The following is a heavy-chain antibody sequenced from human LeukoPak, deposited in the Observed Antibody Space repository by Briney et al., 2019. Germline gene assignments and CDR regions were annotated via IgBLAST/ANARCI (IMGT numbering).Heavy chain of an antibody. CDR2: INPGGGGT. D-gene: IGHD3-10*01. V-gene: IGHV1-46*01. J-gene: IGHJ4*02. Sequence: ASVKVSCTASGYTFTSYYMHWVRQAPGQGLEWMGIINPGGGGTSYAQKFQGRVTMTRDTSTSTVYMELSSLRSEDTAVFYCARGYYAGFDYWGQGTLVTVSS. CDR1: GYTFTSYY. CDR3: ARGYYAGFDY.